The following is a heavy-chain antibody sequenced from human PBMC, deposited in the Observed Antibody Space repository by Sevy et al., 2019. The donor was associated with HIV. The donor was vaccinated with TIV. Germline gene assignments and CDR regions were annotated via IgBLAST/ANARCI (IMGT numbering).Heavy chain of an antibody. D-gene: IGHD1-26*01. J-gene: IGHJ4*02. Sequence: GASVKVSCKAFGYTFTDYYIHWVRQAPGQGPEWMGWFNPDSGYTNYAQKFLGRVTMTRDTSISTAYMDLSRLGSDDTAVYYCAREAVGASSTHFDYWGQGTLVTVSS. CDR3: AREAVGASSTHFDY. V-gene: IGHV1-2*02. CDR2: FNPDSGYT. CDR1: GYTFTDYY.